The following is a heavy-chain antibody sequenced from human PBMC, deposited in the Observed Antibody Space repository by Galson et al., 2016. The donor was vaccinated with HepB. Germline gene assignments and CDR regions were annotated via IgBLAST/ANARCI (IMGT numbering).Heavy chain of an antibody. J-gene: IGHJ6*02. V-gene: IGHV1-18*01. CDR1: GYTFISYG. D-gene: IGHD1-26*01. Sequence: SVKVSCKASGYTFISYGINWVRQAPGQGLECMGWISPCNGKTNYAQKVQGRVTMTTATSTSIADLELRSLKSDDTAVYYCARVVGTTGYYYYGMDVWGQGTTVTVSS. CDR3: ARVVGTTGYYYYGMDV. CDR2: ISPCNGKT.